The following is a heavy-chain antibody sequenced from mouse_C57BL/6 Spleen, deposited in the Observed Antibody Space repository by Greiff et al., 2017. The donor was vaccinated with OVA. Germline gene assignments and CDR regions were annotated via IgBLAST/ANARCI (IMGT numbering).Heavy chain of an antibody. CDR2: ISSGGDYI. J-gene: IGHJ4*01. V-gene: IGHV5-9-1*02. Sequence: EVKLMESGEGLVKPGGSLKLSCAASGFTFSSYAMSWVRQTPEKRLEWVAYISSGGDYIYYADTVKGRFTISRDNARNTLYLQMSSLKSEDTAMYYCTKENDGSGYAMDYWGQGTSVTVSS. CDR3: TKENDGSGYAMDY. D-gene: IGHD6-1*01. CDR1: GFTFSSYA.